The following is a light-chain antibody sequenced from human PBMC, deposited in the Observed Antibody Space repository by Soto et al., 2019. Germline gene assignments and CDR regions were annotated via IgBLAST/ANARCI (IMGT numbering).Light chain of an antibody. J-gene: IGKJ1*01. Sequence: EIVMTQSPVTLSVSPGERATLSCRASQSVSSNLAWNQQKPGQAPSLLIYGAFTRATGIPARFSGTGSGTEFTLTISSLQSEDFALYYCQQYNDWPLTFGQGTKVDI. CDR2: GAF. CDR3: QQYNDWPLT. V-gene: IGKV3-15*01. CDR1: QSVSSN.